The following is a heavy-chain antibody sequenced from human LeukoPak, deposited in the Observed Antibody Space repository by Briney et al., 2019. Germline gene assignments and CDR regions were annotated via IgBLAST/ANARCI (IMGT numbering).Heavy chain of an antibody. CDR2: IYYSGST. CDR1: GRSISSSSYY. D-gene: IGHD3-22*01. Sequence: SETLSLICTVSGRSISSSSYYWGWIRQPPGKGLEWIGSIYYSGSTYYNPSLKSRVTISVDTSKNQFSLKLRSVTAADTAVYYGARAPYFLLRMSVDYWGQGTLVTVSS. CDR3: ARAPYFLLRMSVDY. V-gene: IGHV4-39*01. J-gene: IGHJ4*02.